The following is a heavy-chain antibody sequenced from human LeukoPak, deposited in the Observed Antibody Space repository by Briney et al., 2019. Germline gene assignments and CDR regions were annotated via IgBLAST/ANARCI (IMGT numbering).Heavy chain of an antibody. Sequence: ASVNVPCMTSGYTFTTYGLSWVRQAPGQGLEWMGWVYGYNGNTNYPPKLQDRVTMPTDTSTRTAYMALKNLSYDDTDVYYFALGDILPGYWAEYFVYWGQGTLVAVSS. D-gene: IGHD3-9*01. CDR1: GYTFTTYG. V-gene: IGHV1-18*01. CDR3: ALGDILPGYWAEYFVY. J-gene: IGHJ4*02. CDR2: VYGYNGNT.